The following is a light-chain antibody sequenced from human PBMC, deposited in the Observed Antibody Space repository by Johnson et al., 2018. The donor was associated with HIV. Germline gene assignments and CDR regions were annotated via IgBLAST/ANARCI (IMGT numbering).Light chain of an antibody. CDR1: SSNIGNTY. CDR3: GTWDTSLSAYV. J-gene: IGLJ1*01. V-gene: IGLV1-51*01. Sequence: QSVLTQPPSVSAAPGQKVTISCSGSSSNIGNTYVSWYQQLPGTAPKLLIYDNNKRPSGIPDRFSGSKSGTSATLGITGRHQGDEAYYYCGTWDTSLSAYVFGTETKVTVL. CDR2: DNN.